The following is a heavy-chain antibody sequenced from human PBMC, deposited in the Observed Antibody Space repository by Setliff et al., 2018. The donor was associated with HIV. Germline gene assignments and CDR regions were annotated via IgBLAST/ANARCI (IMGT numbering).Heavy chain of an antibody. CDR1: GGSFSGSY. Sequence: SETLSLTCAVHGGSFSGSYWSWIRQPPGKGLEWIGELNYVGVTNHNPSLKSRVTISVEASKRQWSLKLNSVTAADTAVYYCARGYGYYYDSSGYWRGPIDYWGQGTMVTVSS. V-gene: IGHV4-34*01. J-gene: IGHJ4*03. D-gene: IGHD3-22*01. CDR3: ARGYGYYYDSSGYWRGPIDY. CDR2: LNYVGVT.